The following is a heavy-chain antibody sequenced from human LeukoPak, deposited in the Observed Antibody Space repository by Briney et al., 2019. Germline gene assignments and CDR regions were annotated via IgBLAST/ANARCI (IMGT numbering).Heavy chain of an antibody. CDR1: GYTFTSYG. Sequence: ASVNVSCKASGYTFTSYGISWVRQAPGQGLEWMGWISAYNGNTNYAQKLQGRVTMTTDTSTSTAYMELRSLRSDDTAVYYCARRSIAAIRFDYWGQGTLVTVSS. J-gene: IGHJ4*02. CDR3: ARRSIAAIRFDY. V-gene: IGHV1-18*01. CDR2: ISAYNGNT. D-gene: IGHD6-6*01.